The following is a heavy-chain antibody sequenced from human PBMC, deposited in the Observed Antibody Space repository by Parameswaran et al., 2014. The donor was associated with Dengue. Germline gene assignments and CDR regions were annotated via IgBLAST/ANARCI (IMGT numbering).Heavy chain of an antibody. CDR2: IYYSGST. Sequence: PGKGLEWIGYIYYSGSTNYNPSLKSRATISVDTSKNQFSLKLSSVTAADTAVYYCARSRVGAIERDYWGQGTLVTVSS. CDR3: ARSRVGAIERDY. J-gene: IGHJ4*02. V-gene: IGHV4-59*13. D-gene: IGHD1-26*01.